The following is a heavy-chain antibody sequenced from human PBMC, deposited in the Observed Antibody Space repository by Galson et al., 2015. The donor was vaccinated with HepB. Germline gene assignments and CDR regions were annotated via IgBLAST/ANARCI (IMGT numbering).Heavy chain of an antibody. Sequence: SVKVSCKASGGTFSSYAISWVRQAPGQGLEWMGGIIPIFGTANYAQKFQGRVTITADESTSTAYMELSSLRSEDTAVYYCARMVRGVIYGYFDYWGQGTLVTVSS. CDR1: GGTFSSYA. CDR2: IIPIFGTA. D-gene: IGHD3-10*01. J-gene: IGHJ4*02. V-gene: IGHV1-69*13. CDR3: ARMVRGVIYGYFDY.